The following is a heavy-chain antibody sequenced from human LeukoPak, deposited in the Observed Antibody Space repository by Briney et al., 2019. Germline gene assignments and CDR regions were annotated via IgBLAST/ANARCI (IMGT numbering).Heavy chain of an antibody. D-gene: IGHD3-10*01. CDR1: GFTFSDYY. CDR2: ISKSGDSI. V-gene: IGHV3-11*01. CDR3: ARGIHGSGSYGDY. Sequence: KPGGSLRLSCAASGFTFSDYYMSWFRQAPGKGLEWVSYISKSGDSIYYADSVKGRFTISRGNAKNSLYLQMNSLRGEDTAVYYCARGIHGSGSYGDYWGQGTLVTVSS. J-gene: IGHJ4*02.